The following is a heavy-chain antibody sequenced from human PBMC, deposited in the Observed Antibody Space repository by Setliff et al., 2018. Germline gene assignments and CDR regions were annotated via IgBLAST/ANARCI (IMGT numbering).Heavy chain of an antibody. Sequence: PSETLSLTCAVSGYSISSSYYWGWIRQPPGKGLEWIGSIYHRGSTFYNPSLKSRVTMSIDTSKNQFSLKLNSVTAADMAVYYCARSFSRREKFLLDYWGQGALVTVSS. CDR3: ARSFSRREKFLLDY. V-gene: IGHV4-38-2*01. J-gene: IGHJ4*02. CDR2: IYHRGST. CDR1: GYSISSSYY.